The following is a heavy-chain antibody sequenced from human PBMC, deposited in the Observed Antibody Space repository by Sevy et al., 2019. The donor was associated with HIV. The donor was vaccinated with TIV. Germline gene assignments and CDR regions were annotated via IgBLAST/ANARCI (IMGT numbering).Heavy chain of an antibody. D-gene: IGHD3-10*01. CDR1: GGSISSGGYS. CDR2: IYHSGST. Sequence: SETLSLTCAVSGGSISSGGYSWSWIRQPPGKGLEWIGYIYHSGSTYYNPSLKSRVTISVDGSKNQFSLKLGSVTAADTAVYYCARGGLLWFGELNNWFDPWGQGTLVTVSS. CDR3: ARGGLLWFGELNNWFDP. J-gene: IGHJ5*02. V-gene: IGHV4-30-2*01.